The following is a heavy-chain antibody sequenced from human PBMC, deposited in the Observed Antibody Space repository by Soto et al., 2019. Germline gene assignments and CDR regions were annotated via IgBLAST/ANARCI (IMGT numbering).Heavy chain of an antibody. D-gene: IGHD6-19*01. V-gene: IGHV1-69*02. CDR2: IIPILGIA. Sequence: QVKLVQSGAEVKKPGSSVKVSCKASGGTFSSYTISWVRQAPGQGLEWMGRIIPILGIANYAQKFQGRVTITADKSTSTAYMELRSLRSEDTAVYYCATSAGWYGEMWAFDIWGQGTMVTVSS. CDR3: ATSAGWYGEMWAFDI. J-gene: IGHJ3*02. CDR1: GGTFSSYT.